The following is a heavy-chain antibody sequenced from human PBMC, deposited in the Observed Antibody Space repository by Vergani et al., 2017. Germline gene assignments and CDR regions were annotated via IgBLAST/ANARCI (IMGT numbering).Heavy chain of an antibody. V-gene: IGHV3-13*04. J-gene: IGHJ6*04. CDR2: IGTAGDT. Sequence: EVQLVESGGGLVQPGGSLRLSCAASGFTFSSYDMHWVRQATGKGLEWVSAIGTAGDTYYPGSMKGRFTISRENAKNSLYLQMNSLRAGDTAVYYCARAAFSDYGDLYYYGMDVWGEGTTVTVSS. CDR3: ARAAFSDYGDLYYYGMDV. CDR1: GFTFSSYD. D-gene: IGHD4-17*01.